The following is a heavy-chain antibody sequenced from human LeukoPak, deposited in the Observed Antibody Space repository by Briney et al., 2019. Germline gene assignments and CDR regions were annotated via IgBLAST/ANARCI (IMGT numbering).Heavy chain of an antibody. Sequence: PSETLSLTCTVSGGSISSSSYSWGWLRQPPGKGLEWIGSIYYSGSTYYNPSLKSRVTISVDTSKNQFSLKLSSVTAADTAVYYCGEWELPSWGQGTLVTVSS. D-gene: IGHD1-26*01. CDR3: GEWELPS. CDR2: IYYSGST. J-gene: IGHJ4*02. V-gene: IGHV4-39*01. CDR1: GGSISSSSYS.